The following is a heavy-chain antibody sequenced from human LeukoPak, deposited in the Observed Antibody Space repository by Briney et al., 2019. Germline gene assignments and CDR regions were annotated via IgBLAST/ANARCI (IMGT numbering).Heavy chain of an antibody. CDR1: GFTFSSYA. Sequence: GGSLRLSCAASGFTFSSYAMHWVRQAPGKGLEWVAVISYDGSNKYYADSVKGRFTISRDSSKNTLYLQMNSLRAEDTAVYYCAKSLRPDGYNIADFDYWGQGTLVTVSS. D-gene: IGHD5-24*01. CDR3: AKSLRPDGYNIADFDY. CDR2: ISYDGSNK. V-gene: IGHV3-30*04. J-gene: IGHJ4*02.